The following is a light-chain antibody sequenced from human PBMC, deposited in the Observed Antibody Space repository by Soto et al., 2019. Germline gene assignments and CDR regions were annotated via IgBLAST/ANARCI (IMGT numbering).Light chain of an antibody. V-gene: IGKV2-28*01. CDR3: MQALQTPYT. Sequence: DIVMTQSPLSLPVTPGEPASISCRSSQSLLHSNGYNYLDWYLQKPGQSPQLLIYLGSNRSSGVPDRFSGSGSGTYFTLKISRVEAEDVGVYYCMQALQTPYTFGQGTQLEIK. CDR1: QSLLHSNGYNY. J-gene: IGKJ2*01. CDR2: LGS.